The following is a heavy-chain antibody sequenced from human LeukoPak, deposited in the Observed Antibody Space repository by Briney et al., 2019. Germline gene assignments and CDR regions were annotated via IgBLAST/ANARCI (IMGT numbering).Heavy chain of an antibody. V-gene: IGHV1-8*01. CDR2: MNPNSGNT. CDR3: AREPDGGNSGYYYYGVDV. Sequence: ASVKVSCKASGYTFTSYDINWVRQATGQGLEWMGWMNPNSGNTGYARKFQGRVTMTRNTSISTAYMELSSLRSEDTAVYYCAREPDGGNSGYYYYGVDVWGQGTTVTVSS. J-gene: IGHJ6*02. CDR1: GYTFTSYD. D-gene: IGHD4-23*01.